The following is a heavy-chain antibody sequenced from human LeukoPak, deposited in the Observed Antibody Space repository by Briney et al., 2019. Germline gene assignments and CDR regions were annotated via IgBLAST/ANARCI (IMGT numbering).Heavy chain of an antibody. CDR2: INPNSGGT. J-gene: IGHJ4*02. Sequence: ASVKLSCKASGYTFTGYYMHWVRQAPGQGLEWRGWINPNSGGTNYAQKFQGRVTMTRDTSISTAYMELSRLRSDDTAVYYCARVYDSSGYFDYWGQGNLVTVSS. CDR3: ARVYDSSGYFDY. CDR1: GYTFTGYY. D-gene: IGHD3-22*01. V-gene: IGHV1-2*02.